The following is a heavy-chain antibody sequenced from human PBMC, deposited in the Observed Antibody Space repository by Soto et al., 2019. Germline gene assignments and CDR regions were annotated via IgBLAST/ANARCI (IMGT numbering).Heavy chain of an antibody. CDR2: ISYDGSNK. D-gene: IGHD6-19*01. J-gene: IGHJ4*02. CDR1: GFTFSSYG. Sequence: GGSLRLSCAASGFTFSSYGMHWVRQAPGKGLEWVAVISYDGSNKYYADSVKGRFTISRDNSKNTLYLQMNSLRAEDTAVYYCAKPKYSSGWYYFDYWGQGTLVTVS. CDR3: AKPKYSSGWYYFDY. V-gene: IGHV3-30*18.